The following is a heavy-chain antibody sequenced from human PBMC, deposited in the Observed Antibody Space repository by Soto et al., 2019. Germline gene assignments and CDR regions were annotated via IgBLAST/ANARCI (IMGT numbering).Heavy chain of an antibody. J-gene: IGHJ4*02. D-gene: IGHD3-22*01. CDR1: GFTFSSYA. Sequence: LRLSCAASGFTFSSYAMSWVRQAPGKGLEWVSAISGSGGSTYYADSVKGRFTISRDNSKNTLYLQMNSLRAEDTAVYYCAKDPGPRDSSGYLDYWGQGTLVTVSS. CDR2: ISGSGGST. CDR3: AKDPGPRDSSGYLDY. V-gene: IGHV3-23*01.